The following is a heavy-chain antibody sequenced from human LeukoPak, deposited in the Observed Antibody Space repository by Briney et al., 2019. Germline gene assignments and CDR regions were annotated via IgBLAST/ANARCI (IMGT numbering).Heavy chain of an antibody. CDR3: ARDPDY. J-gene: IGHJ4*02. V-gene: IGHV4-59*11. CDR2: IYYSGST. Sequence: SETLSLTCIVSGGSISSHYWSWIRQPPGKGLEWIGYIYYSGSTNYNPSLKSRVTVSVDTSKNQFSLKLSSVTAADTAVYYCARDPDYWGQGTLVTVSS. CDR1: GGSISSHY.